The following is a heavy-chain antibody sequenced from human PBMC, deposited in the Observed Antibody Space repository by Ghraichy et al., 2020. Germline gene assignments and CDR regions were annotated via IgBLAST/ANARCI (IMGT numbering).Heavy chain of an antibody. D-gene: IGHD5-12*01. CDR1: GGSISSYY. J-gene: IGHJ2*01. Sequence: TLSLTCTVSGGSISSYYWSWIRQPPGKGLEWIGYIYYRGSTKYNPSLKSRVTMSVDTSKNQFSLKLSSVTAADTAVYYCARDHSGSDPPFFDLWGRGTLVTVSS. CDR2: IYYRGST. V-gene: IGHV4-59*01. CDR3: ARDHSGSDPPFFDL.